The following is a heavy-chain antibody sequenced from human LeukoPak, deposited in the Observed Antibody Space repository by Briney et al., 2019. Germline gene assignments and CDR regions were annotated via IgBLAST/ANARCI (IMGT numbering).Heavy chain of an antibody. Sequence: ASVKVSCKASGYTFTSYYMHWVRQAPGQGLEWMGIINPSGGSTSYAQKFQGRVTMTRDTSTSTVYMELSSLRSEDTAVYYCVSTCSGGSCYSGLDYWGQGTLVTVSS. CDR1: GYTFTSYY. CDR2: INPSGGST. J-gene: IGHJ4*02. D-gene: IGHD2-15*01. V-gene: IGHV1-46*01. CDR3: VSTCSGGSCYSGLDY.